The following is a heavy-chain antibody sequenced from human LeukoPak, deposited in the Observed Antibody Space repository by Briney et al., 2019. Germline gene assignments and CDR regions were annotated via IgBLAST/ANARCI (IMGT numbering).Heavy chain of an antibody. V-gene: IGHV4-59*08. Sequence: SETLSLTCTLSGGSISSYYWSWIRQPPGKGLEWIGYIYYSGSTNYNTSLKSRVTISVDTSKNQFSLKLSSVTAADTAVYHCARHRPDYYDSSGYCDSWGQGTLVTVSS. J-gene: IGHJ4*02. CDR2: IYYSGST. D-gene: IGHD3-22*01. CDR3: ARHRPDYYDSSGYCDS. CDR1: GGSISSYY.